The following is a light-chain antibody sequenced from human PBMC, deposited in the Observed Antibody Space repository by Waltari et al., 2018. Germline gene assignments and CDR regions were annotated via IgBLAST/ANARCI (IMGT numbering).Light chain of an antibody. J-gene: IGKJ2*01. CDR1: QNIDVY. Sequence: DIQMTQSPSSLSASVGDRVSITCRASQNIDVYLYWYQQKPGKAPKLLIYTASSVQSGVPSRFSGSGSGTDFTLTITSLQPEDFATYYCQQSYSNSYTFGQGTKLEI. V-gene: IGKV1-39*01. CDR2: TAS. CDR3: QQSYSNSYT.